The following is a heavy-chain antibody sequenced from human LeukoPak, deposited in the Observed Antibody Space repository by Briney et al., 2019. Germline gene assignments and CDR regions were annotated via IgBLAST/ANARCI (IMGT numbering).Heavy chain of an antibody. J-gene: IGHJ5*02. CDR2: IYYSEST. CDR1: GGSINNSY. V-gene: IGHV4-59*08. Sequence: SETLSLTCTVSGGSINNSYWTWIRQPPGKGLEWIGHIYYSESTNYSPSLKSRVTISVGTSKNQFSLTLSSVTAADTAVYYCARGVTMVRGINWFDPWGQGTLVTVSS. D-gene: IGHD3-10*01. CDR3: ARGVTMVRGINWFDP.